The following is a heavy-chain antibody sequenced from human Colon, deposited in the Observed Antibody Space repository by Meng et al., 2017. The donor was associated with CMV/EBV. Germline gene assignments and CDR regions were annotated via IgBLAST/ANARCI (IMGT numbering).Heavy chain of an antibody. V-gene: IGHV3-23*03. CDR1: GFTFSSYA. D-gene: IGHD2-15*01. J-gene: IGHJ5*02. CDR2: IYSGGSST. Sequence: GESLKISCAASGFTFSSYAMSWVRQAPGKGLEWVSVIYSGGSSTYYADSVKGRFTISRDNSKNTLYLQMNSLRAEDTAVYYCAADRVAVGWFDPWGQGTLVTVSS. CDR3: AADRVAVGWFDP.